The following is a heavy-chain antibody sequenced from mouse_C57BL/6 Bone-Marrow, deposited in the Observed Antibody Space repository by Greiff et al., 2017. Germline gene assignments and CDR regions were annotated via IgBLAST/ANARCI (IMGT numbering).Heavy chain of an antibody. J-gene: IGHJ2*01. CDR1: GYTFTDYY. CDR3: ASHYYGSIFDY. D-gene: IGHD1-1*01. Sequence: VQLQQSGPVLVKPGASVKMSCKASGYTFTDYYMNWVKQSHGKSLEWIGVINPYNGGTSYNQKFKGKATLTVDQSSSTAYMELNSLTSEDSAVYYCASHYYGSIFDYWGQGTTLTVSS. V-gene: IGHV1-19*01. CDR2: INPYNGGT.